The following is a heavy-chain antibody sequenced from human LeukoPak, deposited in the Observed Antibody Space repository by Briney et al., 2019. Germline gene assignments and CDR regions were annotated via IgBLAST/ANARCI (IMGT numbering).Heavy chain of an antibody. J-gene: IGHJ6*04. CDR3: ARVGCGSYGMDV. D-gene: IGHD5-12*01. CDR1: GFTFSSYG. V-gene: IGHV3-33*01. CDR2: IWYDGSNK. Sequence: GRSLRLSCAASGFTFSSYGMHWVRQAPGKGLEWVAVIWYDGSNKYYADSVKGRFTISRDNSKNTLYLQMNSLRAEDTAVYYCARVGCGSYGMDVWGKGTTVTVSS.